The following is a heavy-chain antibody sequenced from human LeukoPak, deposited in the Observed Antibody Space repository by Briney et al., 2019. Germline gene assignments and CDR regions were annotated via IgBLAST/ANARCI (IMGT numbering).Heavy chain of an antibody. Sequence: GGSLRLSCAASGFTFSSYAMHWVRQAPGKGLEWVAVISYDGSNKYYADSVKGRFTISRDNSKNTLYLQMNSLRAEDTAVYYCAREEFNGHPFDYWGRGTLVTVSS. V-gene: IGHV3-30*04. J-gene: IGHJ4*02. CDR2: ISYDGSNK. CDR3: AREEFNGHPFDY. CDR1: GFTFSSYA. D-gene: IGHD2/OR15-2a*01.